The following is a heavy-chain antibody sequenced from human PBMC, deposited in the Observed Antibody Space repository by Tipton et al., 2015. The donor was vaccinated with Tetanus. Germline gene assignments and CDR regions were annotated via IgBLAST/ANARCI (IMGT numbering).Heavy chain of an antibody. J-gene: IGHJ6*02. CDR2: TYYRSKWYN. CDR1: GDSVSSNSAA. V-gene: IGHV6-1*01. Sequence: GLVKPSQTLSLTCAISGDSVSSNSAAWNWIRRSPSRGLEWLGRTYYRSKWYNDYAVSVKSRITINPDTSKNQFSLQLNSVTPEDTAVYYCARDLPDYYYDSSGLRGGYYYYYYGMDVWGQGTTVTVSS. D-gene: IGHD3-22*01. CDR3: ARDLPDYYYDSSGLRGGYYYYYYGMDV.